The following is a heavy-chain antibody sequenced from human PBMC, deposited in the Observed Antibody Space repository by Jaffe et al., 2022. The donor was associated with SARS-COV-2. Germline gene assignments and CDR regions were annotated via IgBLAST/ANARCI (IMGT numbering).Heavy chain of an antibody. CDR3: AKVGDA. Sequence: QVQLVESGGGVVQPGRSLRLSCAASGFTFSSYGMHWVRQAPGKGLEWVAVISYDGSNKYYADSVKGRFTISRDNSKNTLYLQMNSLRAEDTAVYYCAKVGDAWGQGTLVTVSS. D-gene: IGHD3-10*01. J-gene: IGHJ4*02. CDR2: ISYDGSNK. CDR1: GFTFSSYG. V-gene: IGHV3-30*18.